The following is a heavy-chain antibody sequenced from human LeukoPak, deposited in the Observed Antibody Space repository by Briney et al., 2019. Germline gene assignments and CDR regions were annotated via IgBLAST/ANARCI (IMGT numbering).Heavy chain of an antibody. V-gene: IGHV1-18*01. Sequence: WASVKVSCKASGYTFTSYGISWVRQAPGQGREWMGLISAYSGNTNFAQKLQGRVTMTTDTSTSTAYMELRSLRSDHTAVYFCARGADTGSYGSLVYFDYWGQGTLVTVSS. CDR1: GYTFTSYG. D-gene: IGHD3-16*01. J-gene: IGHJ4*02. CDR2: ISAYSGNT. CDR3: ARGADTGSYGSLVYFDY.